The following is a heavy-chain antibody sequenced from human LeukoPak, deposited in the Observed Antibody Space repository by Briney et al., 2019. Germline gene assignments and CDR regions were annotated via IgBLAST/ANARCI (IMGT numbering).Heavy chain of an antibody. V-gene: IGHV1-18*01. CDR3: ARVGIGYYDKSGYYPYFCDS. J-gene: IGHJ4*02. Sequence: APVKVSCKASGYTFNSNGFSWVRQAPGQGLEWMGWISAKNGNTKYTQKFQGRLTMTTDASTSTAYMELRSLRFDDTAVYYCARVGIGYYDKSGYYPYFCDSWGQGTLVTVSS. CDR1: GYTFNSNG. CDR2: ISAKNGNT. D-gene: IGHD3-22*01.